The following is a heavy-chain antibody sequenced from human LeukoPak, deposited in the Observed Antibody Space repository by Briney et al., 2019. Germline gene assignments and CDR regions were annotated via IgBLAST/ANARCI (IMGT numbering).Heavy chain of an antibody. V-gene: IGHV3-15*01. CDR3: GYYDGVAYYSSDY. Sequence: GGSLRLSCAPSGFTFSKAWMSWVRQAPGKGVEWVGRNKSKTDGGPIDYAAPVKGRFTILRDDSKKTLYLQMNALKTEETAVYFCGYYDGVAYYSSDYWGQGTLVTVSS. CDR1: GFTFSKAW. J-gene: IGHJ4*02. CDR2: NKSKTDGGPI. D-gene: IGHD3-22*01.